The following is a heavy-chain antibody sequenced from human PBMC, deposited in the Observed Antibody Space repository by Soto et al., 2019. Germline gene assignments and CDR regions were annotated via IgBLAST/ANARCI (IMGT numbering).Heavy chain of an antibody. CDR1: GFTFSSYS. Sequence: GGSRRLSCAASGFTFSSYSMNWVRQAPGKGLEWVSSISSSSSYIYYADSVKGRFTISRDNAKNSLYLQMNSLRAEDTAVYYCARNQLGYDAFDIWGQGTMVTVSS. V-gene: IGHV3-21*01. J-gene: IGHJ3*02. D-gene: IGHD6-6*01. CDR2: ISSSSSYI. CDR3: ARNQLGYDAFDI.